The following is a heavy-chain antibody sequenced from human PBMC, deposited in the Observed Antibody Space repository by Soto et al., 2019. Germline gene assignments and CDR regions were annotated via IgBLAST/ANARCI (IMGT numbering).Heavy chain of an antibody. Sequence: SEPLSVTRSVAGGYSGDYYCRWIRQPPEKGLEWIGYIYYSGSTNYNPSLKSRVTISVDTSKNQFSLKLSSVTAADTAVYYCATHSSVVVAARYRRSDMDVWGKGTTVPVS. D-gene: IGHD2-15*01. J-gene: IGHJ6*03. CDR1: GGYSGDYY. CDR3: ATHSSVVVAARYRRSDMDV. CDR2: IYYSGST. V-gene: IGHV4-59*08.